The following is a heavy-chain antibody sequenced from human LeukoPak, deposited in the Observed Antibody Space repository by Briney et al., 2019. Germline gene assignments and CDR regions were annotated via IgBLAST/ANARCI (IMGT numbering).Heavy chain of an antibody. D-gene: IGHD4-17*01. CDR3: ARDDYGDYPRDY. Sequence: ASVKVSCKASGYTFTSYGISWVRQAPGQGREWMGWISAYNGNTNYAQKLQGRVTMTTDTSTSTAYMELRSLRSDDTAVYYCARDDYGDYPRDYWGQGTLVTVSS. CDR2: ISAYNGNT. CDR1: GYTFTSYG. V-gene: IGHV1-18*01. J-gene: IGHJ4*02.